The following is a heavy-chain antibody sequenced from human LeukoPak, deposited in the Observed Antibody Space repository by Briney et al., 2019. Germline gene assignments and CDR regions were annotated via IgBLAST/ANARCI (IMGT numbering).Heavy chain of an antibody. CDR3: AKGRQNFDY. J-gene: IGHJ4*02. CDR1: GFTFSIYA. CDR2: ISGSGDDT. V-gene: IGHV3-23*01. Sequence: GGSLRLSCAASGFTFSIYAMNWVRQAPGKGLEWVSDISGSGDDTNYADSVKGRFTISRGNSKNTLYLQMNSLRAEDTAVYYCAKGRQNFDYWGQGTLVTVSS.